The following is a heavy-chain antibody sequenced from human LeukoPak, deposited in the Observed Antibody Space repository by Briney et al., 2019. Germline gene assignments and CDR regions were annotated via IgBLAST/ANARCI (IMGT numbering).Heavy chain of an antibody. CDR2: IYYSGST. V-gene: IGHV4-61*03. Sequence: PSETLSLTCTVSGGSISSSSYYWGWIRQPPGKGLEWIGYIYYSGSTNYNPSLKSRVTISVDTSKNHFSLKLSSVTAADTAVYYCARERRDYGVEDAFDIWGQGTMVTVSS. J-gene: IGHJ3*02. CDR3: ARERRDYGVEDAFDI. CDR1: GGSISSSSYY. D-gene: IGHD4-17*01.